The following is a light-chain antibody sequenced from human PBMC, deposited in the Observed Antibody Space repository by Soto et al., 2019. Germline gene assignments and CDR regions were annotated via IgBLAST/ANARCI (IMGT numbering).Light chain of an antibody. V-gene: IGLV2-14*01. CDR1: NSDVGGYYF. J-gene: IGLJ1*01. CDR3: SLYTSENAYV. Sequence: QSALAQPASVSGSPGQSITISCTGTNSDVGGYYFVSWYQHHAGKAPKLLIFEVTNRPSGVPDRFSGSKSGNTASLTISGLQAADEADYYCSLYTSENAYVFGTGTKLTVL. CDR2: EVT.